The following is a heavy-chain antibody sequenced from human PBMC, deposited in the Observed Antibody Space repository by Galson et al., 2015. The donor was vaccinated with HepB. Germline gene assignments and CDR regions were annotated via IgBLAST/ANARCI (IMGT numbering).Heavy chain of an antibody. V-gene: IGHV2-5*01. CDR1: GFSLSTSGVG. Sequence: PALVKPTQTLTLTCTFSGFSLSTSGVGVVWIRQPPEKALEWLADIHWNDEKHRSPSLQSRLAINKDTSKNQVVLTMTNMDPVDTAIYYCAHRLINEGMDVWGQGTTVTVSS. D-gene: IGHD3-22*01. J-gene: IGHJ6*02. CDR3: AHRLINEGMDV. CDR2: IHWNDEK.